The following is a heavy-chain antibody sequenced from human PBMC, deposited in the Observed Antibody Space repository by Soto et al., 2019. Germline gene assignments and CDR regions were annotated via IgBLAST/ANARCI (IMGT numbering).Heavy chain of an antibody. D-gene: IGHD3-10*01. CDR3: ARDILSGGAYPDS. CDR2: ISSGSSYI. CDR1: GFTFSTYT. V-gene: IGHV3-21*01. Sequence: EVQLVESGGGQVKPGGSLRLSCAASGFTFSTYTMNWVRQAPGKGLEWISSISSGSSYIYYAGSVKGRFTISRDNAKNSLFLQMNSLRADDTAVYYCARDILSGGAYPDSWGQGTKVTVSS. J-gene: IGHJ5*01.